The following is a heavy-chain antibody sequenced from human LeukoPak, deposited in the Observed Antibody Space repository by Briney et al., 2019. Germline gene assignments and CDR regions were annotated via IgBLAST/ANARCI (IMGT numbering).Heavy chain of an antibody. Sequence: SEALSLTCTVPGGSISGSFWSWIRQPPGKGLEWIGFISYSGSTNYNPSLESRVTISVDTSKNHFSLKLGSVTAADTAVYYCARDRSSGWGYFDYWGQGTLITVSS. CDR3: ARDRSSGWGYFDY. V-gene: IGHV4-59*01. D-gene: IGHD6-19*01. CDR2: ISYSGST. J-gene: IGHJ4*02. CDR1: GGSISGSF.